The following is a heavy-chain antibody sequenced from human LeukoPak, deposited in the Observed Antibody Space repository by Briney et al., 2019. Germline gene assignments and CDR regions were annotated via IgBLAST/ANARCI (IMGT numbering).Heavy chain of an antibody. CDR2: IYTSGST. J-gene: IGHJ3*02. CDR1: GGSISSYY. V-gene: IGHV4-4*07. D-gene: IGHD4-23*01. Sequence: SETLSLTCTVSGGSISSYYWSWIRQPAGKGLEWIGRIYTSGSTNYNPSLKSRVTMSVDTSKNQISLKLSSVTAADTAVYYCARDSNGANSGRAFDIWCQGTMVTVSS. CDR3: ARDSNGANSGRAFDI.